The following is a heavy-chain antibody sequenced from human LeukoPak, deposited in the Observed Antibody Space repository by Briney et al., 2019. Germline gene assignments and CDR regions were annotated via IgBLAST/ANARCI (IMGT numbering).Heavy chain of an antibody. CDR1: GFTFSSYA. V-gene: IGHV3-23*01. Sequence: GGSLRLSCAASGFTFSSYAMSWVRQAPGKGLEWVSAISGSGGSTYYADSVKGRFTISRDKSKNTLYLQMNSLRAEDTAVYYCAKGPKSLWFGELLPYYYGMDVWGQGTTVTVSS. CDR3: AKGPKSLWFGELLPYYYGMDV. CDR2: ISGSGGST. D-gene: IGHD3-10*01. J-gene: IGHJ6*02.